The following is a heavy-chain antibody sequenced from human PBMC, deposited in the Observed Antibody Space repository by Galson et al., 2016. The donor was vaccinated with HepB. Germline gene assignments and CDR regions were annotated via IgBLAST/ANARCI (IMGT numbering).Heavy chain of an antibody. CDR3: ARVVAVGGNPPFAFDY. Sequence: LRLSCAASGFTFSSYAMNWVRQAPGKGLEWVAGTSYNGNNKYYIDSVKGRFTISRDDSKNTVYLQMNGLRGDDTAVYYCARVVAVGGNPPFAFDYWGQGT. CDR1: GFTFSSYA. J-gene: IGHJ4*02. CDR2: TSYNGNNK. V-gene: IGHV3-30*04. D-gene: IGHD1-26*01.